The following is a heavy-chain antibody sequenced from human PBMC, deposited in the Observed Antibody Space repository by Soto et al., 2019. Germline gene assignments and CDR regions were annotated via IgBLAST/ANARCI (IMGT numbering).Heavy chain of an antibody. CDR2: ISGGGSST. Sequence: EVQLLESGGGLVQPGGSLRLSCAASGFTFSSYAMSWVRQAPGRGLEWVSTISGGGSSTYYADSVKGRFTISRDNSKNTLYVQMNRLRVEDTAVFYCAKDLRTSSSRGGMDVWGQGTTVTVSS. CDR1: GFTFSSYA. CDR3: AKDLRTSSSRGGMDV. D-gene: IGHD4-17*01. J-gene: IGHJ6*02. V-gene: IGHV3-23*01.